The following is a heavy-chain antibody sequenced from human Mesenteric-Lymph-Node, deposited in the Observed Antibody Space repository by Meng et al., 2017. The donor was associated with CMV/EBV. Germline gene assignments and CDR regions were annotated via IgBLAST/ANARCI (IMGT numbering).Heavy chain of an antibody. Sequence: SETLSLTCTVSGASVTSGSFYWSWIRQAPGKGLEWIGYISDPGSTSYSPSLRSRVTISFDTSKNQFSLKVRSVTAADTAVYFCARVYGRQSLGFYYGIDVWGQGTTVTVSS. J-gene: IGHJ6*02. CDR2: ISDPGST. CDR3: ARVYGRQSLGFYYGIDV. V-gene: IGHV4-61*01. D-gene: IGHD4-17*01. CDR1: GASVTSGSFY.